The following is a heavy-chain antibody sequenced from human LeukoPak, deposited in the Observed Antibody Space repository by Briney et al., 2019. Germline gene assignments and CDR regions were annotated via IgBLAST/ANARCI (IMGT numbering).Heavy chain of an antibody. CDR3: ARADGKGNYMDV. J-gene: IGHJ6*03. D-gene: IGHD1-14*01. Sequence: SETLSLTCTVSGGSISSSSYYWGWIRQPPGKGLEWIGSIYYSGSTYYNPSLKSRVTISVDRSKNQFSLKLSSVTAADTAVYYCARADGKGNYMDVWGKGTTVTVSS. CDR1: GGSISSSSYY. CDR2: IYYSGST. V-gene: IGHV4-39*07.